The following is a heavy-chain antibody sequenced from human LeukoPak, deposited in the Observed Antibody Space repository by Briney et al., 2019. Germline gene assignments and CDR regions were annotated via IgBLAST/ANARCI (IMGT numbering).Heavy chain of an antibody. CDR3: ARDLYGSGSLS. J-gene: IGHJ4*02. V-gene: IGHV4-59*01. CDR2: IYYSGST. D-gene: IGHD3-10*01. Sequence: NSSETLSLTCTVSGGSISSYYWSWIRQPPGKGLEWIGYIYYSGSTNYNPSLKSRVTISVHTSKNQFSLKLSSVTAADTAVYYCARDLYGSGSLSWGQGTLVTVSS. CDR1: GGSISSYY.